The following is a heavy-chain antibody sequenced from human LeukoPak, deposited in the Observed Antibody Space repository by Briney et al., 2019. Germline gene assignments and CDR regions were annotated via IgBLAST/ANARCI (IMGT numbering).Heavy chain of an antibody. V-gene: IGHV4-34*01. Sequence: SETLSLTCAVYGGSFSGYYWSWIRQPPGKGLEWIGEINHSGSTNYNPSLKSRVTISVDTSKNQFSLKLSSVTAADTAVYYCARGTRDRSNAFDIWGQGTMVTVSS. CDR1: GGSFSGYY. J-gene: IGHJ3*02. CDR3: ARGTRDRSNAFDI. D-gene: IGHD1-14*01. CDR2: INHSGST.